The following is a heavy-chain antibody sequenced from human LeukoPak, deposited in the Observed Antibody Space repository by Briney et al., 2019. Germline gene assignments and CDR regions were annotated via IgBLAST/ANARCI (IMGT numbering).Heavy chain of an antibody. Sequence: SETLSLTCAVYGGSFSGYYWGWIRQPPGKGLEWIGEINHSGSTNYNPSLKSRVTISVDTSKNQFSLKLSSVTAADTAVYYCARTYYYGSGSFTHWGQGTLVTVSS. CDR1: GGSFSGYY. J-gene: IGHJ4*02. CDR3: ARTYYYGSGSFTH. V-gene: IGHV4-34*01. D-gene: IGHD3-10*01. CDR2: INHSGST.